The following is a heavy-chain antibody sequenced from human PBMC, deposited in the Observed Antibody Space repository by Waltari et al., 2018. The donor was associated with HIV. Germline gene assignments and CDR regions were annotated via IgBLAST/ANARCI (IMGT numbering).Heavy chain of an antibody. J-gene: IGHJ4*02. CDR3: AKRSSGWYFDY. V-gene: IGHV3-9*01. CDR2: ISWNSDSI. Sequence: EVQLVESGGGLVQPGRSLSLSCAASGFTFADYAMHWVRLAPGKGLEWVSGISWNSDSIGYADSVKGRFTISRDNAKNSLYLQMNSLRAEDTALYYCAKRSSGWYFDYWGQGTLVTVSS. D-gene: IGHD6-19*01. CDR1: GFTFADYA.